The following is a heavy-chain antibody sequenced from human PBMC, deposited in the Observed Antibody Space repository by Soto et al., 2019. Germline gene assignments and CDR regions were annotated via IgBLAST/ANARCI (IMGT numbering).Heavy chain of an antibody. V-gene: IGHV4-4*07. D-gene: IGHD3-9*01. CDR1: GRSMSGYY. CDR2: IYTSGTT. J-gene: IGHJ4*02. Sequence: LSLTCTVSGRSMSGYYWSWIRQPAGERLEWIGRIYTSGTTDFNPSLKGRVTMSVDTSKNQFSLKLTSVTAADTALYYCAREDYYDTGYYVVWGQGTQVTVSS. CDR3: AREDYYDTGYYVV.